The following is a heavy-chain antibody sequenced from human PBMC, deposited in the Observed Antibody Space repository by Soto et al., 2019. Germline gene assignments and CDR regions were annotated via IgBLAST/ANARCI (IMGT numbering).Heavy chain of an antibody. Sequence: SETLSLTCAVSGGSINTYYWSWIRQPPGKGLEWIGYIYSTGSTNNNPSLKSRVTLSVDTSKNQFSLKLSSLTTADTAMYYCARMSPRFXPHYFXSWGXXTLVTVSS. V-gene: IGHV4-59*01. CDR2: IYSTGST. CDR3: ARMSPRFXPHYFXS. J-gene: IGHJ4*01. D-gene: IGHD3-10*01. CDR1: GGSINTYY.